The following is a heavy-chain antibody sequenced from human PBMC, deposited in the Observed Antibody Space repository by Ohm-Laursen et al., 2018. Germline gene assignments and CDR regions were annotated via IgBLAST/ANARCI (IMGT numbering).Heavy chain of an antibody. D-gene: IGHD3-3*01. Sequence: SLRLSCAASGFTFSDYYMSWIRQAPGKGLEWVSYISSSGSTLYYADSVKGRFTISRDNAKNSLYLQMNSLRAEDTAVYYCAAYDFWSGYYPFEYWGQGTLVTVSS. CDR3: AAYDFWSGYYPFEY. J-gene: IGHJ4*02. CDR2: ISSSGSTL. V-gene: IGHV3-11*01. CDR1: GFTFSDYY.